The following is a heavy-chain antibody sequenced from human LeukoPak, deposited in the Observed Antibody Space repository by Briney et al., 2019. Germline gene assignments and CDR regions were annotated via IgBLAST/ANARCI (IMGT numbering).Heavy chain of an antibody. V-gene: IGHV3-7*03. CDR1: GFTFSSYW. CDR3: ARDDYYGSGSYYGYYYYGMDV. Sequence: GGSLRLSCAASGFTFSSYWMSWVRQAPGKGLEWVANIKQDGSEKYYVDSVKGRFTISRDNAKNSLYLQMNSLRAEDTAVYYCARDDYYGSGSYYGYYYYGMDVWGKGTTVTVSS. CDR2: IKQDGSEK. J-gene: IGHJ6*04. D-gene: IGHD3-10*01.